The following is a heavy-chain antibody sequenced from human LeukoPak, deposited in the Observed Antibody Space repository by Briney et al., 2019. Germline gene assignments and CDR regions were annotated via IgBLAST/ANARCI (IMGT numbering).Heavy chain of an antibody. CDR1: GFTFSSYS. V-gene: IGHV3-48*01. D-gene: IGHD3-22*01. CDR3: ARDLDYYDSSGYRYYFDY. Sequence: PGGSLRLSCAASGFTFSSYSMNWVRQAPGKGLEWVSYISSSSSTIYYADSVKGRFTISRDNAKNSLYLQMNSLRAEDTAVYYCARDLDYYDSSGYRYYFDYWGQGTLVTVSS. J-gene: IGHJ4*02. CDR2: ISSSSSTI.